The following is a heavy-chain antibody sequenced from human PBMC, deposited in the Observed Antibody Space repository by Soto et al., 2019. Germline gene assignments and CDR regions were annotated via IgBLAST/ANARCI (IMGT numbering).Heavy chain of an antibody. CDR1: AFTFNNFW. J-gene: IGHJ4*01. V-gene: IGHV3-7*01. CDR2: INQNGSII. D-gene: IGHD6-25*01. CDR3: ATLHDSGD. Sequence: EGQLVESGGGLVQPGGSLRLSCAGSAFTFNNFWISWVRQAPGKGLEWVANINQNGSIIYYVDSVKGRFTISRDNAKNSLYLQMNSLRVDDTAVYYCATLHDSGDWGRGTLVNVSS.